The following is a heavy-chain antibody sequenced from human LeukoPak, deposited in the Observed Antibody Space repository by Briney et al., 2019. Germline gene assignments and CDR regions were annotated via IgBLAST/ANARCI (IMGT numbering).Heavy chain of an antibody. V-gene: IGHV5-51*01. CDR2: IYPGDSDT. J-gene: IGHJ4*02. D-gene: IGHD3-3*01. Sequence: GESLKISCKGSGYSFTSYWIGWVRQMPGKGLEWMGLIYPGDSDTRYSPSFQGQVTISADKSISTAYLQWSSLKASDTAMYYCARLKPTYYDFWSGYYFHYWGQGTLVTVSS. CDR3: ARLKPTYYDFWSGYYFHY. CDR1: GYSFTSYW.